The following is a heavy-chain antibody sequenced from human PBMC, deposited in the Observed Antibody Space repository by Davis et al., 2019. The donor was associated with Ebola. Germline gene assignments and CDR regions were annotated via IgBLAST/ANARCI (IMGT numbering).Heavy chain of an antibody. CDR2: MNPNSGNT. D-gene: IGHD2-15*01. J-gene: IGHJ3*02. V-gene: IGHV1-8*01. Sequence: AASVKVSCKASGYTFTSYDINWVRQAAGQGLEWMGWMNPNSGNTGYAQKLQDRVTMTRNTSISTAYKELSSLRSEDTAVYYCAFRYGSDAFDIWGQGTMVTVSS. CDR3: AFRYGSDAFDI. CDR1: GYTFTSYD.